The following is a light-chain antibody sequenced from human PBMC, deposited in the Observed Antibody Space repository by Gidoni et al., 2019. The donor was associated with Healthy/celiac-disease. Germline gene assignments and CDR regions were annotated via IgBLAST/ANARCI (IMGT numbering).Light chain of an antibody. V-gene: IGKV1-5*01. CDR3: QQYNSYSGIT. Sequence: DIQMNQSPSTLSASVGHRVTITSRASQSISSWSAWYQQKPGKAPKLLIYDASSLESGVPSRFSGSGSGTEFTRTISSLQPDDFATYYCQQYNSYSGITFGQGTRLEIK. CDR2: DAS. CDR1: QSISSW. J-gene: IGKJ5*01.